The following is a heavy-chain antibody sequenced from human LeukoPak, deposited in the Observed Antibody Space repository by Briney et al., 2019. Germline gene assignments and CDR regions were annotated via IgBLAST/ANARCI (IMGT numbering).Heavy chain of an antibody. CDR1: GYSLTSYW. J-gene: IGHJ6*02. Sequence: GESLKISCKGSGYSLTSYWIGWVRQMPGKGLEWMGIIYPGDSDTRYSPSFQGQVTISADKSISTAYLQWSSLKASDTAMYYCARRGPAARPYYYYGMDVWGQGTTVTVSS. CDR2: IYPGDSDT. CDR3: ARRGPAARPYYYYGMDV. D-gene: IGHD3-16*01. V-gene: IGHV5-51*01.